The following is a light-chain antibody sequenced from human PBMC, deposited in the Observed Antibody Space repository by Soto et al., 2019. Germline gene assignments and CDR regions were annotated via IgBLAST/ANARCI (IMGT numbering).Light chain of an antibody. CDR3: SSYTSSSTYV. J-gene: IGLJ1*01. CDR2: DVT. CDR1: SSDVGGHNY. Sequence: QSALTQPASVSGSPGQSITISCTGTSSDVGGHNYVSWYQQHPGKAPKLMIYDVTNRPSGVSNRFSGSKSGNTASLTISGLLAEDEADYYCSSYTSSSTYVFGTGTKLTVL. V-gene: IGLV2-14*01.